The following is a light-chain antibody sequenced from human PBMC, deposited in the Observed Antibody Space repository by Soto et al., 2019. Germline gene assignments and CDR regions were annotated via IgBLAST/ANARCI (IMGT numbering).Light chain of an antibody. CDR3: QSYDSSLRGYV. J-gene: IGLJ1*01. CDR1: RYNIGAGYD. Sequence: QSVLTQPPSVSGAPGQRVTISCTGSRYNIGAGYDVHWYRQLPGTAPKLLLYGNTNRPSGVPDRFSGSKSGTSASLAITGLQAEDEADYSCQSYDSSLRGYVFGTGTKVTVL. CDR2: GNT. V-gene: IGLV1-40*01.